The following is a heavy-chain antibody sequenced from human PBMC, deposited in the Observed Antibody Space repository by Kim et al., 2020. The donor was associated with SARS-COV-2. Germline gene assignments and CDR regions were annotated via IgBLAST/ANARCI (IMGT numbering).Heavy chain of an antibody. CDR3: ARDPWSRRRVFTYSYYGMDV. Sequence: GGSLRLSCAASGFTFSSCAMHWVRQAPGKGLEWVAVISYDGSIKYYADSVKGRFTISRDNSKNTLYLQMNSLRAEDTALYYCARDPWSRRRVFTYSYYGMDVWGQGTTVTVSS. V-gene: IGHV3-30-3*01. J-gene: IGHJ6*02. CDR1: GFTFSSCA. CDR2: ISYDGSIK. D-gene: IGHD6-13*01.